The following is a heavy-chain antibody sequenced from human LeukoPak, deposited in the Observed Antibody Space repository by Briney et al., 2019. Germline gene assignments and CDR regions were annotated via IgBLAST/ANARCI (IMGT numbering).Heavy chain of an antibody. J-gene: IGHJ4*02. CDR1: GGSISSGSYY. D-gene: IGHD3/OR15-3a*01. CDR2: IYTSGNT. CDR3: ARQTGSGLFILP. V-gene: IGHV4-61*09. Sequence: SETLSLTCTVSGGSISSGSYYWSWIRQPAGKGLEWIGHIYTSGNTNYNPSLKSRVTTSVDTSKNQFSLKLTSVTAPDTAIYYCARQTGSGLFILPGGQGTLVTVSS.